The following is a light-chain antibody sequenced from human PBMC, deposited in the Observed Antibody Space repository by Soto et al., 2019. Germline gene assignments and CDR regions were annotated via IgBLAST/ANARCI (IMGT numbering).Light chain of an antibody. J-gene: IGKJ4*01. CDR1: QRVSGNS. Sequence: ENVLTQSPGTLSLSPGERATLSSRASQRVSGNSSAWYQHKPGQAPSLRIHVASSRATGIADRFSGSGSGTAFTLIISRLEPVDFAVYYCHQYGSSPLPGGSPLPFGGGTKVEIK. CDR2: VAS. V-gene: IGKV3-20*01. CDR3: HQYGSSPLPGGSPLP.